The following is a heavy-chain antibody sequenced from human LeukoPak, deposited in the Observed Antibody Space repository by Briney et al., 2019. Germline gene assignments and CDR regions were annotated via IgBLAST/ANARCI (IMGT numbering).Heavy chain of an antibody. Sequence: GGSLRLSCAASGFASSSYSMNWVRRAPGKGLEWVSSISSSSSYVYYADSVKGRFTISRDNAKNSLYLQMNSLRAEDTAVYYCARNRKAGYSGYSNWFDPWGQGTLVTVSS. D-gene: IGHD5-12*01. V-gene: IGHV3-21*01. CDR3: ARNRKAGYSGYSNWFDP. J-gene: IGHJ5*02. CDR2: ISSSSSYV. CDR1: GFASSSYS.